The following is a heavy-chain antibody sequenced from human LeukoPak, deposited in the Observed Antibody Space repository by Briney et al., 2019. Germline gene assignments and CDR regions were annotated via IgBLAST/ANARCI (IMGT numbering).Heavy chain of an antibody. CDR2: ISSSGRTI. J-gene: IGHJ3*02. V-gene: IGHV3-48*03. CDR1: GFTFSSYE. CDR3: ARDERGAFVI. D-gene: IGHD3-16*01. Sequence: GGSLRLSCAASGFTFSSYEMNWVRQAPGKGLEWVSYISSSGRTIYYADSVKGRFTISRDNAKNSLYLQMNSLRAEDTAVYYCARDERGAFVIWGQGTMVTVSS.